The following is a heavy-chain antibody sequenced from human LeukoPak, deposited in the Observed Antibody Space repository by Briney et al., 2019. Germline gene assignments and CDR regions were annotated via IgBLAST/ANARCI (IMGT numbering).Heavy chain of an antibody. CDR3: ARGRRSSGRHDAFDI. CDR1: GGSIRTYH. Sequence: SETLSLTCTISGGSIRTYHRSLIRQPPGKGLEWIGDIDYSGSTNYNPSLKSRVTISVDTSKNQFSLNLRSVTAADTAVYYCARGRRSSGRHDAFDIWAQGTMVTVSS. D-gene: IGHD6-19*01. CDR2: IDYSGST. V-gene: IGHV4-59*01. J-gene: IGHJ3*02.